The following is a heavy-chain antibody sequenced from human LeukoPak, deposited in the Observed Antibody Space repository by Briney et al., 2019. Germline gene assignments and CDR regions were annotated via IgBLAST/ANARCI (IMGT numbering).Heavy chain of an antibody. CDR1: GFTFSSYA. D-gene: IGHD1-26*01. CDR2: ISYDGSNK. Sequence: EPGGSLRLSCAASGFTFSSYAMHWVRQAPGKGLEWVAVISYDGSNKYYADSVKGRFTISRDNAKNTLFLQMNSLRAEDTAVYYCVRDGVGAPPFDYWGQGTLVTVSS. CDR3: VRDGVGAPPFDY. J-gene: IGHJ4*02. V-gene: IGHV3-30-3*01.